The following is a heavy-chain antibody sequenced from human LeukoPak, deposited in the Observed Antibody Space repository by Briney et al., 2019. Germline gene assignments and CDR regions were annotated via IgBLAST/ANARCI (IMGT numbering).Heavy chain of an antibody. CDR3: ARDSSGSLYFDP. Sequence: GGSLRLSCAASGFTFSSYSMNWVRQAPGKGLEWVSSISSSSSYIYYADSVKGRFTISRDNAKNSLYLQMNSLRAEDTAVYYCARDSSGSLYFDPWGQGTLVTVSS. D-gene: IGHD1-26*01. CDR2: ISSSSSYI. J-gene: IGHJ5*02. CDR1: GFTFSSYS. V-gene: IGHV3-21*01.